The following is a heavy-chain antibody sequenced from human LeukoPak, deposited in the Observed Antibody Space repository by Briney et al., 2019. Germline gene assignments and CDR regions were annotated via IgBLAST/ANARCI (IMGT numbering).Heavy chain of an antibody. CDR3: ARLKVVVISIDY. CDR2: INHSGST. J-gene: IGHJ4*02. D-gene: IGHD3-22*01. CDR1: GGSFSGYY. V-gene: IGHV4-34*01. Sequence: SETLSLTCAVYGGSFSGYYWSWIRQPPGKGLEWIGEINHSGSTNYNPSLKSQVTISVDTPKNQFSLKLSSVTAADTAVYYCARLKVVVISIDYWGQGTLVTVSS.